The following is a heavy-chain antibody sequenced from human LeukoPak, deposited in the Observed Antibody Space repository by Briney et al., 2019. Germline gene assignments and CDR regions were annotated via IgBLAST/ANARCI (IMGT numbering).Heavy chain of an antibody. CDR1: GFDFSSHA. D-gene: IGHD5/OR15-5a*01. Sequence: GGSLRLSCAASGFDFSSHAMTWVCQAPGKGLEWVSAISISGSKTYYADSVKGRFTISRDNSKNTLYLQMNSLRAEDTAIYYCARNSSTIVSRIRTAIGFDSWGQGTRVTVSS. V-gene: IGHV3-23*01. CDR2: ISISGSKT. J-gene: IGHJ4*02. CDR3: ARNSSTIVSRIRTAIGFDS.